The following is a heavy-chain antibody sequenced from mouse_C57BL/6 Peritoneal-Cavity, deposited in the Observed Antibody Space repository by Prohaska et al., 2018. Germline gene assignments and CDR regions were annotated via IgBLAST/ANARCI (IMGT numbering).Heavy chain of an antibody. V-gene: IGHV1-36*01. CDR3: ALIYYDYDGYAMDY. Sequence: GTSYNQKFKGKATLTVYTSSSTAYMELNRLTSEDSAVYYCALIYYDYDGYAMDYWGQGTSVTVSS. CDR2: GT. J-gene: IGHJ4*01. D-gene: IGHD2-4*01.